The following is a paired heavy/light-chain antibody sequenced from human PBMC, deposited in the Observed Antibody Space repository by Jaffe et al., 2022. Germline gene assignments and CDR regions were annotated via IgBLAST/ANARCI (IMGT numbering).Heavy chain of an antibody. J-gene: IGHJ4*02. D-gene: IGHD6-13*01. CDR2: IYWDDDK. V-gene: IGHV2-5*02. Sequence: QITLKESGPTLVKPTQTLTLTCTFSGFSLSTSGVGVGWIRQPPGKALEWLALIYWDDDKRYSPSLKSRLTITKDTSKNQVVLTMTNMDPVDTATYYCAHMTLYAAADYWGQGTLVTVSS. CDR1: GFSLSTSGVG. CDR3: AHMTLYAAADY.
Light chain of an antibody. J-gene: IGKJ2*01. CDR2: AAS. V-gene: IGKV1-9*01. Sequence: DIQLTQSPSFLSASVGDRVTITCRASQGISSYLAWYQQKPGKAPKLLIYAASTLQSGVPSRFSGSGSGTEFTLTISSLQPEDFATYYCQQLNSLPSTFGQGTKLEIK. CDR3: QQLNSLPST. CDR1: QGISSY.